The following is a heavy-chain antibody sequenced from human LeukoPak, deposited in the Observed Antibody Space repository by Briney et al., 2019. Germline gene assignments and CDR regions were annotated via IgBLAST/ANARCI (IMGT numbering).Heavy chain of an antibody. CDR3: ARGRDYYGSGRYFDY. CDR2: INPNSGGT. D-gene: IGHD3-10*01. CDR1: GYTFTCYY. V-gene: IGHV1-2*06. Sequence: ASVKVSCKASGYTFTCYYMHWVRQAPGQGLEWMGRINPNSGGTNYAQKFQGRVTMTRDTSISTAYMELSRLRSDDTAVYYCARGRDYYGSGRYFDYWGQGTLVTVSS. J-gene: IGHJ4*02.